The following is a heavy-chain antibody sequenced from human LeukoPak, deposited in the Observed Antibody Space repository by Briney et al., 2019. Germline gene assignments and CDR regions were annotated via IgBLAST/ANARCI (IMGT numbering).Heavy chain of an antibody. CDR3: ARGDPVQNVWFGGGPINWFDP. CDR1: GYTFTIYD. D-gene: IGHD3-10*01. J-gene: IGHJ5*02. V-gene: IGHV1-8*03. Sequence: GASVTVSFKASGYTFTIYDINWVRQATGQGLEWMGWMNPNSGNTGYAQKFQGRVTITRNTSISTAYMELSSLRSGDTAVYYCARGDPVQNVWFGGGPINWFDPWGQGTLVTVSS. CDR2: MNPNSGNT.